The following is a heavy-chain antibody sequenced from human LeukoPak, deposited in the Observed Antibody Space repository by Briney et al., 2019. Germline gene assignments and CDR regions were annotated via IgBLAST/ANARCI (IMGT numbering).Heavy chain of an antibody. D-gene: IGHD6-13*01. CDR3: ATGLAAAGASDFDY. CDR1: GYNLTELS. Sequence: ASVKVSCKVSGYNLTELSMHWVRQAPGKGLEWMGGFDPEDGETIYAQKFQGRVTMTEDTSTDTAYMELSSLRSEDTAVYYCATGLAAAGASDFDYWGQGTLVTVSS. J-gene: IGHJ4*02. CDR2: FDPEDGET. V-gene: IGHV1-24*01.